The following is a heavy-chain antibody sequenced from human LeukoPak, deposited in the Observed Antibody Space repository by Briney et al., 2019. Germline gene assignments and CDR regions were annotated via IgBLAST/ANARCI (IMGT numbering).Heavy chain of an antibody. Sequence: GGSLRLSCAASGFTFSMYAMSWVRQAPGKGLQRVSSITSRGESTWYVDSVKGRFTITRDNSENTLYLQMHSLRAEDTAVYYCARDRPNYYGSDGHYYRRDGDYWGRGTLVSVSS. CDR3: ARDRPNYYGSDGHYYRRDGDY. CDR1: GFTFSMYA. J-gene: IGHJ4*02. CDR2: ITSRGEST. V-gene: IGHV3-23*01. D-gene: IGHD3-22*01.